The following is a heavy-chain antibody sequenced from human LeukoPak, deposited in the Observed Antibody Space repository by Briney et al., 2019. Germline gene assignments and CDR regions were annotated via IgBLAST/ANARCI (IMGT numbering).Heavy chain of an antibody. Sequence: GASVKVSCKASGYTLTAYYMHWVRQAPGQGLEWMGWINPNTGDTNSAESFQGRVTMTRDSSISTVYLELTRLTSDDTAVYYCARDMWQQFDWFDPWGQGTLVTVSS. CDR3: ARDMWQQFDWFDP. CDR1: GYTLTAYY. CDR2: INPNTGDT. J-gene: IGHJ5*02. D-gene: IGHD6-13*01. V-gene: IGHV1-2*02.